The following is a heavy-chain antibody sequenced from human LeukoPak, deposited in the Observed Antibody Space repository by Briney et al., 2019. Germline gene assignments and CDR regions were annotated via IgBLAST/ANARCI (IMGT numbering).Heavy chain of an antibody. Sequence: SETLSLTCTVSGGSISSYYWSWIRQPPGKGLEWIGEINHSGSTNYNPSLKSRVTISVDTSKNQFSPKLSPVTAADTAVYYCARGRRSGYYDYWGQGTLVTVSS. CDR3: ARGRRSGYYDY. J-gene: IGHJ4*02. V-gene: IGHV4-34*01. CDR2: INHSGST. CDR1: GGSISSYY. D-gene: IGHD1-14*01.